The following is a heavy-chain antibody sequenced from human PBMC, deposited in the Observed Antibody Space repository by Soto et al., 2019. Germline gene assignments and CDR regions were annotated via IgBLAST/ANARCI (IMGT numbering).Heavy chain of an antibody. D-gene: IGHD5-18*01. CDR1: GYTFTLYT. V-gene: IGHV1-3*04. J-gene: IGHJ4*02. Sequence: QVQIVQSGAEVKKPGASVKVSCKTSGYTFTLYTIHWVRQAPGQRLEWMGWINTGNGNTKFSQRFQGRVPMSSDTSASTAYMELSSLTSEDTAVYYCAKLGGGYIFGPYLDFWGQGTLVTVSS. CDR3: AKLGGGYIFGPYLDF. CDR2: INTGNGNT.